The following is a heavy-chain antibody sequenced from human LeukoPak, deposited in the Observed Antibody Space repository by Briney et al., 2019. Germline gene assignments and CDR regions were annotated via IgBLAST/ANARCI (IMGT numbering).Heavy chain of an antibody. D-gene: IGHD5-18*01. CDR1: GYTFTSYD. CDR3: ARGLNLPRRSTAMVWGY. J-gene: IGHJ4*02. Sequence: ASVKVSCKASGYTFTSYDINWVRQATGQGLEWMGWMNPNSGNTGYAQKFQGRVTMTRNTSISTAYMELSSLRSEDTAVYYCARGLNLPRRSTAMVWGYWGQGTLVTVSS. CDR2: MNPNSGNT. V-gene: IGHV1-8*01.